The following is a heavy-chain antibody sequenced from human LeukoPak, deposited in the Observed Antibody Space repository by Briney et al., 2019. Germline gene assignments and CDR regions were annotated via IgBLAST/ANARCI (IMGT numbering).Heavy chain of an antibody. J-gene: IGHJ5*02. D-gene: IGHD6-13*01. Sequence: GGSLRLSCAASGFTFSSYVMSWVRQAPGKGLEWVSTISDGGDTTYYTDSVKGRLTVSRDNSKNTLYLQMNSLRAEDTAVYYCASHLIAATGYWFDPWGQGTLVTVSS. CDR1: GFTFSSYV. CDR3: ASHLIAATGYWFDP. CDR2: ISDGGDTT. V-gene: IGHV3-23*01.